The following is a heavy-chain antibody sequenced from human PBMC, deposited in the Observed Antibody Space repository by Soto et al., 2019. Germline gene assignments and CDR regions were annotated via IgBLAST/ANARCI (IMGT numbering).Heavy chain of an antibody. V-gene: IGHV2-70*01. CDR3: AQIVKLHCYYDMDG. Sequence: DSGPTLVNPTNTRTVTRTFSGYSLRNSGMCVSWIRKPPGKALEWLALFDWADDTYYSPPLKSRLTISQDTSKNQVNLTMTTVGPGGTATCCRAQIVKLHCYYDMDGGGQETTVT. J-gene: IGHJ6*02. CDR1: GYSLRNSGMC. CDR2: FDWADDT.